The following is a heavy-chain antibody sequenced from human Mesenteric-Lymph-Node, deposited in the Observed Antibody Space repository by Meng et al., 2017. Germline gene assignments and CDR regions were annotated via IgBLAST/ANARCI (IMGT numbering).Heavy chain of an antibody. D-gene: IGHD5-12*01. Sequence: QVQLQESGPGLVKPSQTLSLISTVSCGSISSGDYYWSWIRQPPGKGLEWIGYIYYSGSTYYNPSLKSRVTISVDTSKNQFSLRLSSVTAADPAVYYCARDRGVATSIAGFVYWGQGTLVTVSS. CDR2: IYYSGST. J-gene: IGHJ4*02. CDR3: ARDRGVATSIAGFVY. CDR1: CGSISSGDYY. V-gene: IGHV4-30-4*01.